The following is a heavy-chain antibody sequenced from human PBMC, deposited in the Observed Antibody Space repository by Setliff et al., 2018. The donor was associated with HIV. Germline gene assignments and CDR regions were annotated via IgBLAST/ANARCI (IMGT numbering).Heavy chain of an antibody. V-gene: IGHV3-48*01. CDR2: ISRSSTTM. CDR3: VKGRWASPFDN. J-gene: IGHJ4*02. D-gene: IGHD3-16*01. Sequence: PGGSLRLSCAASGFTFSDYSMNWVRQAPGKGLEWVSYISRSSTTMYYADSVKGRFTISRDNAKNSLFLQMDSLRAEDTAVYYCVKGRWASPFDNWGQGTLVTVSS. CDR1: GFTFSDYS.